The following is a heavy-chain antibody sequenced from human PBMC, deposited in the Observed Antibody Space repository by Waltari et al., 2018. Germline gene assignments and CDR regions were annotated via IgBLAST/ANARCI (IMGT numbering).Heavy chain of an antibody. J-gene: IGHJ6*02. D-gene: IGHD6-13*01. V-gene: IGHV3-23*01. CDR2: ISDSGDST. Sequence: EVQLLESGGGLVQPGEFLRLSCVASGFIFRKYGMSWVRQAPGKGLEWVSTISDSGDSTYDACFVKWLFTISRDNSTNSLYLLMNSLGAEDTAMYYCAKVLVTSVYSCNCYRYYYYGMDVWGHGTTVTVSS. CDR3: AKVLVTSVYSCNCYRYYYYGMDV. CDR1: GFIFRKYG.